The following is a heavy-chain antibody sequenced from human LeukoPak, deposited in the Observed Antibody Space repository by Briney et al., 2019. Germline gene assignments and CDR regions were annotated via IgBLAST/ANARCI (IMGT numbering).Heavy chain of an antibody. CDR3: TRDRGAYNLYDY. J-gene: IGHJ4*02. CDR1: GFTFSSYW. Sequence: GGSLRLSCAASGFTFSSYWMSWVRQAPGKGLEWVAKIKQDGSEKYYVDSVKGRFTISRDNAENSLYLQMNSLKTEDTAVYHCTRDRGAYNLYDYWGQGTLVTVSS. CDR2: IKQDGSEK. V-gene: IGHV3-7*03. D-gene: IGHD1-1*01.